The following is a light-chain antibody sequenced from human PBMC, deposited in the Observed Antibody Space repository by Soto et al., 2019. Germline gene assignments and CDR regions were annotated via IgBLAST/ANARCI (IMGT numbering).Light chain of an antibody. CDR3: QQRSNWPPT. CDR1: QSVASY. V-gene: IGKV3-11*01. J-gene: IGKJ4*01. Sequence: EIVLTQSPATLSLSPGERATLSCRASQSVASYLAWYQQTPGQAPRLLIYDASNRATGIPARFSGSGSGTDFTLTISSLEPEDCAVYYCQQRSNWPPTFGGGTKVEIK. CDR2: DAS.